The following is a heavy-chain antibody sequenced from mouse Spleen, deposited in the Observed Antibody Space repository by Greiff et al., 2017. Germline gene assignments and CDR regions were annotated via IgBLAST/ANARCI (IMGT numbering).Heavy chain of an antibody. CDR1: GYTFTSYW. Sequence: QVQLKQPGAELVRPGSSVKLSCKASGYTFTSYWMHWVKQRPIQGLEWIGNIDPSDSETHYNQKFKDKATLTVDKSSSTAYMQLSSLTSEDSAVYYCAREGLRKGAMDYWGQGTSVTVSS. CDR3: AREGLRKGAMDY. V-gene: IGHV1-52*01. D-gene: IGHD2-4*01. CDR2: IDPSDSET. J-gene: IGHJ4*01.